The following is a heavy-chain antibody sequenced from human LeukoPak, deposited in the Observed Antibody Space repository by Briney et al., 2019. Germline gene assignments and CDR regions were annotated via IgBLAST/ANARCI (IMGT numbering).Heavy chain of an antibody. CDR2: ITPIFGTA. Sequence: SVKVSCKASGGTFSNYAINWVRQAPGQGLEWMGGITPIFGTANYLQKFQGRVTITADKSTSTAYMELRSLRSDDTAVYYCAREGAYYGSGRIRYYFDYWGQGTLVTVPS. V-gene: IGHV1-69*06. J-gene: IGHJ4*02. CDR3: AREGAYYGSGRIRYYFDY. CDR1: GGTFSNYA. D-gene: IGHD3-10*01.